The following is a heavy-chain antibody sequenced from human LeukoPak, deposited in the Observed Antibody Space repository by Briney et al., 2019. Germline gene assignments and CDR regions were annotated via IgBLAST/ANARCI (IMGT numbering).Heavy chain of an antibody. CDR1: GFTFSSYW. D-gene: IGHD6-19*01. J-gene: IGHJ4*02. Sequence: PGGSLRLSCAASGFTFSSYWMNWVRQAPGKGLVWVSRINSDGSYTSYADSVKGRFTISRDNANNTVYLQMSSLRAEDTAVYYCARGSSGWYGVDYWGQGTLVSVSS. V-gene: IGHV3-74*01. CDR2: INSDGSYT. CDR3: ARGSSGWYGVDY.